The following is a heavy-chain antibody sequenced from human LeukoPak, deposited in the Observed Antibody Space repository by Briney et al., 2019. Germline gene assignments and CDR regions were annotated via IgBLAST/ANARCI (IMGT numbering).Heavy chain of an antibody. CDR3: ARGVQLERRRVWFDR. CDR2: ISHSGST. Sequence: KPSETLSRTCAVYGVSFSGYYWSWIRHPPGKGLKWIGEISHSGSTNYTPSLKSRVTILVDTPKNQFSLKLSSVTAEDTAVYYCARGVQLERRRVWFDRWGQGTLVTVSS. J-gene: IGHJ5*02. D-gene: IGHD1-1*01. CDR1: GVSFSGYY. V-gene: IGHV4-34*01.